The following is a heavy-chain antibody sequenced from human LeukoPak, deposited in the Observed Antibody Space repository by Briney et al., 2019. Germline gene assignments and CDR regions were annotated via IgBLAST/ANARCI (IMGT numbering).Heavy chain of an antibody. CDR3: AKDATGDSGYFDY. V-gene: IGHV3-9*03. CDR2: TSWNSGSI. D-gene: IGHD7-27*01. CDR1: GFTFDDYA. J-gene: IGHJ4*02. Sequence: GGSLRLSCAASGFTFDDYAMHWVRQAPGKGLEWVSGTSWNSGSIGYADSVKGRFTISRDNAKNSLYLQMNSLRAEDMALYYCAKDATGDSGYFDYWGQGTLVTVSS.